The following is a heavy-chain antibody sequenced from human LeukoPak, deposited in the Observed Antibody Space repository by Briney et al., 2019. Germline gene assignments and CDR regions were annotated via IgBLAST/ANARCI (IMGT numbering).Heavy chain of an antibody. CDR1: GFAFSSET. J-gene: IGHJ4*02. CDR3: ARNPLSNNNYDGWPLDY. CDR2: IGSTGPTT. V-gene: IGHV3-48*02. Sequence: PGGSLRLSCAASGFAFSSETMNWVRHAPGKGLVWVSYIGSTGPTTSYADSVMGRFTISRDNAKNSLNLHMNSLRDVDTAVYYFARNPLSNNNYDGWPLDYWGQGTLVTVSS. D-gene: IGHD4-11*01.